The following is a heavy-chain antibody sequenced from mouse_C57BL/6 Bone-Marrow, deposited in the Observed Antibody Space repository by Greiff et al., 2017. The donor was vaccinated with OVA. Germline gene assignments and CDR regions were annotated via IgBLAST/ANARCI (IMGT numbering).Heavy chain of an antibody. J-gene: IGHJ2*01. CDR2: IDPENGDT. Sequence: VTLKVSGAELVRPGASVKLSCTASGFNIKDDYMHWVKQRPEQGLEWIGWIDPENGDTEYASKFQGKATITADTSSNTAYLQLSSLTSEDTAVYYCTHYYGSSGDYWGQGTTLTVSS. V-gene: IGHV14-4*01. CDR1: GFNIKDDY. D-gene: IGHD1-1*01. CDR3: THYYGSSGDY.